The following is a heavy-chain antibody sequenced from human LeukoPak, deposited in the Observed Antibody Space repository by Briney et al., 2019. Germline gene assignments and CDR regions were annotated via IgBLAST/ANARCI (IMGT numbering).Heavy chain of an antibody. V-gene: IGHV4-59*03. CDR3: ALAPNSNWFDF. CDR1: GDSTSNFY. Sequence: SEALSLTCTVSGDSTSNFYWNWIRQSPGKGLEWIGNIHYSGSSVYNPSLKSRGTISIDTSRRQFFLKLNSVTAADTAVYFCALAPNSNWFDFWGPGTLVTVSS. CDR2: IHYSGSS. J-gene: IGHJ5*01. D-gene: IGHD2-8*01.